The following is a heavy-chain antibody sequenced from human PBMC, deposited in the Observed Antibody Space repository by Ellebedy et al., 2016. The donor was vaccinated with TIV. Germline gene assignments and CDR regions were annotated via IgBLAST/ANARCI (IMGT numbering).Heavy chain of an antibody. Sequence: AASVKVSCKASGYTFTSYHMHWVRQAPGQGLEWMGIINPTAGSTSSAQKFQGRVTMTSDTSTRTVYMELSSLRSEDTAVYYCARAPSVDPHMDVWGQGTTVTVSS. CDR2: INPTAGST. V-gene: IGHV1-46*01. D-gene: IGHD6-19*01. CDR3: ARAPSVDPHMDV. CDR1: GYTFTSYH. J-gene: IGHJ6*02.